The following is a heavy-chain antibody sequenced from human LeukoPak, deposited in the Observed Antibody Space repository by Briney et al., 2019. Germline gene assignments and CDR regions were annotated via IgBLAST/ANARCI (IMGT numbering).Heavy chain of an antibody. CDR1: EFTFSSYG. D-gene: IGHD3-16*01. Sequence: PGGSLRLSCAASEFTFSSYGMHWVRQAPGKGLEWVAVISYDGSNKYYADSVKGRFTISRDNSKNTLYLQMNSLRAEDTAVYYCAKTMTGYVWGSPNYWGQGTLVTVSS. V-gene: IGHV3-30*18. CDR2: ISYDGSNK. CDR3: AKTMTGYVWGSPNY. J-gene: IGHJ4*02.